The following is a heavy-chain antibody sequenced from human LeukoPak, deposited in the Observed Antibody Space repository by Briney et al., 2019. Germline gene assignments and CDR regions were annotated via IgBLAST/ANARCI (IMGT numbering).Heavy chain of an antibody. CDR1: GGSITSSSSY. CDR2: IYYSGLT. V-gene: IGHV4-39*02. J-gene: IGHJ4*02. CDR3: ASGTFDYYGDYDRGDCLDH. Sequence: SETLSLTCTVSGGSITSSSSYWVRVRQPPGKGPEWIGSIYYSGLTYDNPSLKSRVSISVDPAKNHFSLKVTSVTAADTAVYYCASGTFDYYGDYDRGDCLDHWGQGTLVTVSS. D-gene: IGHD4-17*01.